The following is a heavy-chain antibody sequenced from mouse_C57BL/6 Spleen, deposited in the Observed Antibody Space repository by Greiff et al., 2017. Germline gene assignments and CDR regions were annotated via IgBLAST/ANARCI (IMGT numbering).Heavy chain of an antibody. CDR2: INYDGSST. V-gene: IGHV5-16*01. J-gene: IGHJ1*03. Sequence: EVMLVESEGGLVQPGSSMKLSCTASGFTFSDYYMAWVRQVPEKGLEWVANINYDGSSTYYLDSLKSRFIISRDNAKNILYLQMSSLKSEDTATYYCARGAFITTAYWYFDVWGTGTTVTVSS. CDR3: ARGAFITTAYWYFDV. D-gene: IGHD1-1*01. CDR1: GFTFSDYY.